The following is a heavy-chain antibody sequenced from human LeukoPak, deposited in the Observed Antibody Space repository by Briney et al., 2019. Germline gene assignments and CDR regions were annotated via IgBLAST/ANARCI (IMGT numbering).Heavy chain of an antibody. CDR3: ARDREGYSSSWYSRYYYYYYGMDV. J-gene: IGHJ6*02. V-gene: IGHV3-33*08. Sequence: GGSLRLSCAASGFTVSNNYMSWVRQAPGKGLEWVAVIWYDGSNKYYADSVKGRFTISRDNSKNTLYLQMNSLRAEDTAVYYCARDREGYSSSWYSRYYYYYYGMDVWGQGTTVTVSS. CDR1: GFTVSNNY. D-gene: IGHD6-13*01. CDR2: IWYDGSNK.